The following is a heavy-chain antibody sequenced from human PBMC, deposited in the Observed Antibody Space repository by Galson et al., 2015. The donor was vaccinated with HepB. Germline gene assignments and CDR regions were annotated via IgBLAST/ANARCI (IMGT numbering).Heavy chain of an antibody. D-gene: IGHD3-10*01. CDR1: GGSISSGDFC. CDR2: IYYSGST. Sequence: LSLTCTVSGGSISSGDFCWSWIRQPPGKGLEWIGYIYYSGSTYYNPSLKSRVNISVDTSKNQFSLKLSSVTAADTAVYYCARDDGSGVGHHYYGMDVWGQGTTVTVSS. CDR3: ARDDGSGVGHHYYGMDV. V-gene: IGHV4-30-4*01. J-gene: IGHJ6*02.